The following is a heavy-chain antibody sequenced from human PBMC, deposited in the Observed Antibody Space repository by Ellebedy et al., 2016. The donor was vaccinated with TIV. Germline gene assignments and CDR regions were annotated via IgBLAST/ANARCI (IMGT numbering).Heavy chain of an antibody. D-gene: IGHD6-19*01. CDR3: ARDDSSGVIDY. CDR2: IYSGGST. CDR1: GFTVSSNY. J-gene: IGHJ4*02. Sequence: GESLKISCAASGFTVSSNYMSWVRQAPGKGLEWVSVIYSGGSTYYADSVKGRFTISRDNSKNTLYLQMNSLRAEDTAVYYCARDDSSGVIDYWGQGTLVTVSS. V-gene: IGHV3-66*01.